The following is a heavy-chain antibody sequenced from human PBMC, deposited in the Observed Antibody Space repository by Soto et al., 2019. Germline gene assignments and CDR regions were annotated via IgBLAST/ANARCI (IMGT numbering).Heavy chain of an antibody. V-gene: IGHV4-30-2*01. CDR3: ARASYYHDSSGYYGWFDP. D-gene: IGHD3-22*01. Sequence: SETLSLTCAVSGGSISSGGSSWSWIRQPPGKGLEWIGYIYHSGSTYYNPSLKSRVTISVDRSKNQFSLKLSSVTAADTAVYYCARASYYHDSSGYYGWFDPWGQGTLVTVSS. CDR1: GGSISSGGSS. J-gene: IGHJ5*02. CDR2: IYHSGST.